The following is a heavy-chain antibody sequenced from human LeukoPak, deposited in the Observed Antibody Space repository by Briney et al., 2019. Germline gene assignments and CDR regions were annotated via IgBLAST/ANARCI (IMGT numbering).Heavy chain of an antibody. CDR3: ARDGRVAVAGPDAFDI. D-gene: IGHD6-19*01. Sequence: GGSLRLSCAASGFTFSSYSMNWVRQAPGKGLEWVSYISSSSSTIYYADSVKGRFTISRDNAKNSLYLQMNSLRAEDTAVYYCARDGRVAVAGPDAFDIWGQGTMVTVSS. V-gene: IGHV3-48*01. J-gene: IGHJ3*02. CDR2: ISSSSSTI. CDR1: GFTFSSYS.